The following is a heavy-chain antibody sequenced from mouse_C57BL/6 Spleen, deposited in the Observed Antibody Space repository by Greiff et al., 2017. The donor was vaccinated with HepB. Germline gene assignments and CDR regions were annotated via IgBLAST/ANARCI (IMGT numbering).Heavy chain of an antibody. CDR3: ARAPNYYCSSSYAMDY. Sequence: QVQLQQPGAELVMPGASVKLSCKASGYTFTSYWMHWVKQRPGQGLEWIGEIDPSDSYTNYNQKFKGKSTLTVDKSSSTAYMQLSSLTSEDSAVYYRARAPNYYCSSSYAMDYWGQGTSVTVSS. J-gene: IGHJ4*01. CDR1: GYTFTSYW. D-gene: IGHD1-1*01. V-gene: IGHV1-69*01. CDR2: IDPSDSYT.